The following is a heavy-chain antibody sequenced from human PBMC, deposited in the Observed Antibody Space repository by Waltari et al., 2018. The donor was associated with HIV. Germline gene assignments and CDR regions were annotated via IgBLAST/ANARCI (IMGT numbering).Heavy chain of an antibody. CDR1: GYSFTSYW. CDR2: IYPVDSDT. Sequence: EVQLVQSGAEVKKPGESLKISCKGSGYSFTSYWIGWVGQMPGKGLEWMGIIYPVDSDTIYSPPFHGQVTISADKSISTAYLQWSSLKASDTAMYYCARQGGHSNWAFDIWGLGTMVTVSS. CDR3: ARQGGHSNWAFDI. D-gene: IGHD4-4*01. V-gene: IGHV5-51*01. J-gene: IGHJ3*02.